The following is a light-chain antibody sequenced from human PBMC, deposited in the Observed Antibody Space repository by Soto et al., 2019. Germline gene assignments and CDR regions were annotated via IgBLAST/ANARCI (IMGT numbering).Light chain of an antibody. CDR1: QSVSSS. J-gene: IGKJ4*01. V-gene: IGKV3-15*01. CDR2: GAS. CDR3: QQYNNWPPLT. Sequence: EIVMTQSPATLSVSPGERATLSCRASQSVSSSLARYQQKPGQAPRLLIFGASTRATGIPARFSGSGSGTEFTLTISSLQSEDFAVYYCQQYNNWPPLTFGGGTKVEIK.